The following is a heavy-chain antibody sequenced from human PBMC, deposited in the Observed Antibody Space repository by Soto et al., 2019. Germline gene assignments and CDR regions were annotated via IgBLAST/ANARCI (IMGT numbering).Heavy chain of an antibody. CDR2: IWYDGSNK. CDR3: ARAAAVAGDHAFDI. J-gene: IGHJ3*02. Sequence: GGSLRLSCAASGFTFSSYGMHWVRQAPGKGLEWVAVIWYDGSNKYYADSVKGRFTISRDNSKNTLYLQMNSLRAEDTAVYYCARAAAVAGDHAFDIWGQGTMVTVS. V-gene: IGHV3-33*01. D-gene: IGHD6-19*01. CDR1: GFTFSSYG.